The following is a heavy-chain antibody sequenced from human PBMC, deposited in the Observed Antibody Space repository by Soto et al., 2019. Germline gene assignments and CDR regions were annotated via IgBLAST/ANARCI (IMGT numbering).Heavy chain of an antibody. CDR2: VHYIGST. CDR3: ARWRFEGYNWFDP. V-gene: IGHV4-59*11. D-gene: IGHD3-16*01. J-gene: IGHJ5*02. Sequence: PSETLSLTCTVSGNSISSHYWSWIRQPPGKGLEWIGYVHYIGSTNYNPSLKSRVTISINTSKNQFSLKLTSVTAADTAVYYCARWRFEGYNWFDPWGQGTLVTVSS. CDR1: GNSISSHY.